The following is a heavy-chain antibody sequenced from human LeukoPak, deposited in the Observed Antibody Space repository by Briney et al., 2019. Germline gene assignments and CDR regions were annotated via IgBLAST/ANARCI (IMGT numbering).Heavy chain of an antibody. J-gene: IGHJ2*01. CDR2: IYYSGST. CDR1: GGSISSYY. CDR3: ATYRTSFIYWYFDL. V-gene: IGHV4-59*01. Sequence: SETLSLTCTVSGGSISSYYWSWIRQPPGKGLEWIGYIYYSGSTNYNPSLKSRVSLSVDTSKNQFSLELSSVTAADTAVYYCATYRTSFIYWYFDLWGQGTTVTVSS. D-gene: IGHD2-2*01.